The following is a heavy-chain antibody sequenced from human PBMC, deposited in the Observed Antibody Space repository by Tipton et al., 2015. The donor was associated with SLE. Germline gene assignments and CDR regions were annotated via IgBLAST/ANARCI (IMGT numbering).Heavy chain of an antibody. CDR1: GFTFSAYA. D-gene: IGHD1-26*01. J-gene: IGHJ4*02. CDR2: ISYDGTDK. V-gene: IGHV3-30-3*01. Sequence: SLRLSCSASGFTFSAYAMHWVRQAPGKGLEWVSLISYDGTDKYDADSVKGRFTTFRDNSKNTLYLQMNSLRAEDTAVYYCANPLGLGGYWGQGTLVTVSS. CDR3: ANPLGLGGY.